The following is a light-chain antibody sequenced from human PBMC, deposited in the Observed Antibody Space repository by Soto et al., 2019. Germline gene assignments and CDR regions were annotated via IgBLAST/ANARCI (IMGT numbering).Light chain of an antibody. Sequence: QTVVTQEPSFSVSPGGTVTLTCGLSSGSVSTSYDPSWFQQTPGQAPRTLIYSTNTRSSGVPDRFSSSILGNKAALTITGAQADDESDYYCVLYMGSGIWVFGGGTKLTVL. V-gene: IGLV8-61*01. J-gene: IGLJ3*02. CDR2: STN. CDR1: SGSVSTSYD. CDR3: VLYMGSGIWV.